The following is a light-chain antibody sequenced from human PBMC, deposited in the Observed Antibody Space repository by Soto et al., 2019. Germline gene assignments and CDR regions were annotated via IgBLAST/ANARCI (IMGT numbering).Light chain of an antibody. J-gene: IGKJ5*01. CDR3: QQRSHRPPEIT. Sequence: EIVLTQSPATLSLSPGERATLSCRASQSVSSYLAWYQQKPGQAPRLLIYDASNRATGIPARFSGSGSGTDFTLTISSLEPEDFAVYYCQQRSHRPPEITFGQGTRLEIK. V-gene: IGKV3-11*01. CDR1: QSVSSY. CDR2: DAS.